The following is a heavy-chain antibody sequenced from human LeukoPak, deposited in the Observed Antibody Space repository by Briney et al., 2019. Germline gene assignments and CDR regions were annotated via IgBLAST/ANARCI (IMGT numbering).Heavy chain of an antibody. Sequence: SEPLSLTCTLSGGSLSSYYWSWLRQPPGKGLEWVGYNYYSGSTNYNPSLKSRVTISVDTSKNQFSLKLSSVTAADTAVYYCAREEYCSGGSCFGYWGQGTLVTVSS. CDR2: NYYSGST. J-gene: IGHJ4*02. CDR3: AREEYCSGGSCFGY. CDR1: GGSLSSYY. V-gene: IGHV4-59*01. D-gene: IGHD2-15*01.